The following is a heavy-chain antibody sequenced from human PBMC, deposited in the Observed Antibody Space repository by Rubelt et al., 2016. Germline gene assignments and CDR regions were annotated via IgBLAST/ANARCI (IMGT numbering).Heavy chain of an antibody. D-gene: IGHD6-19*01. CDR2: MNPNSGNT. CDR1: GYTFTSYD. Sequence: QVQLVQSGAEVKKPGASVKVSCKASGYTFTSYDINWVRQATGQGLEWMGWMNPNSGNTGYAKKFKGRVTSTRNSAISTAYMELSRLSSDDTAVYYCARDLYKGPRWLVAYWGQGTLVTVSS. V-gene: IGHV1-8*01. J-gene: IGHJ4*02. CDR3: ARDLYKGPRWLVAY.